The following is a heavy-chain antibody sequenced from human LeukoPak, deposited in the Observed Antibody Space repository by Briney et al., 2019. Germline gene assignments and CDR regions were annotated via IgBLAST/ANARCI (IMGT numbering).Heavy chain of an antibody. V-gene: IGHV3-30*03. CDR1: GFTFSSYG. CDR2: ISYDGSNK. Sequence: GGSLRLSCAASGFTFSSYGMHWVRQAPGKGLEWVAVISYDGSNKYYADSVKGRFTISRDNSKNTLYLQMNSLRAEDTAVYYPTRDGFDYWGQGTLVTVSS. J-gene: IGHJ4*02. CDR3: TRDGFDY.